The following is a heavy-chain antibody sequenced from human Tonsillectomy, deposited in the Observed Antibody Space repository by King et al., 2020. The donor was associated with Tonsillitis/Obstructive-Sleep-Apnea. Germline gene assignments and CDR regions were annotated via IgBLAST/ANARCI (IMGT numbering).Heavy chain of an antibody. CDR1: GYTFSSYG. CDR2: ISAYNGHT. Sequence: VQLVESGAEVKKPGASVKVSCKASGYTFSSYGISWVRQAPGQGLEWMGWISAYNGHTNYAQKVQGRVTMTTDTSTSTAYMELRSLRSDDTAVYYCGRVRYPQRGWFDPRGQGTLVNGSS. CDR3: GRVRYPQRGWFDP. V-gene: IGHV1-18*01. J-gene: IGHJ5*02. D-gene: IGHD6-25*01.